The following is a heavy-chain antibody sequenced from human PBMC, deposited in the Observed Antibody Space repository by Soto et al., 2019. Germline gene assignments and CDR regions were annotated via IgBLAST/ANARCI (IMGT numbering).Heavy chain of an antibody. J-gene: IGHJ4*02. D-gene: IGHD2-8*01. CDR3: ARDQGGYCTNGVCYFVDY. Sequence: XVKVSCRASGYTFTSYGISWVRQAPGQGLEWMGWISAYNGNTNYAQKLQGRVTMTTDTSTSTAYMELRSLRSDDTAVYYCARDQGGYCTNGVCYFVDYWGQGTLVTVSS. V-gene: IGHV1-18*01. CDR1: GYTFTSYG. CDR2: ISAYNGNT.